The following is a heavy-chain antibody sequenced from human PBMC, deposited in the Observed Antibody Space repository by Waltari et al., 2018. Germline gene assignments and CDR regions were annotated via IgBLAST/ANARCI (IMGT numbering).Heavy chain of an antibody. CDR2: IHHGGTT. CDR1: GYSISSGYA. D-gene: IGHD3-10*01. J-gene: IGHJ4*02. Sequence: QVQLQESGPGLRKPSETLSPTCTVSGYSISSGYALACIRKPPGKGLEWIGSIHHGGTTYDNPALKSPVIISVDTSKNQFSLKMSSVTAADTAVYYCARDGGYGSGPVPADYWGQGTLVTVSS. CDR3: ARDGGYGSGPVPADY. V-gene: IGHV4-38-2*02.